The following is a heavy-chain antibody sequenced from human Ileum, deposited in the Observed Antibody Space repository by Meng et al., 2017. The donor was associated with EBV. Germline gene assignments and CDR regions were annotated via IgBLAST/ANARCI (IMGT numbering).Heavy chain of an antibody. D-gene: IGHD1-26*01. Sequence: ESVPGLLNASETLSLTCCLSGGSISSDYWLRWVRQSPEKGLEWIGEMYPTGPTYYNPSLKGRVSISIDKSKNQLSLKLNSVTAADTAVYYCVRGGTYYLSYWGQGSLVTVSS. CDR2: MYPTGPT. CDR1: GGSISSDYW. J-gene: IGHJ4*02. V-gene: IGHV4/OR15-8*02. CDR3: VRGGTYYLSY.